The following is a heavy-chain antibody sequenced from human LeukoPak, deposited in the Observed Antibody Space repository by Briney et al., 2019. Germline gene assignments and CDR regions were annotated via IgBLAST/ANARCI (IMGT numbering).Heavy chain of an antibody. CDR2: INPNSGGT. D-gene: IGHD3-10*01. J-gene: IGHJ4*02. Sequence: GASVTVSCKASGYTFTGYYMHWVRQAPGQGLEWMGWINPNSGGTNYAQKFQGRVTMTRDTSISTAYMELSRLRSDDTAVYYCARASLGASYGSDLGYWGQGTLVTVSS. CDR1: GYTFTGYY. V-gene: IGHV1-2*02. CDR3: ARASLGASYGSDLGY.